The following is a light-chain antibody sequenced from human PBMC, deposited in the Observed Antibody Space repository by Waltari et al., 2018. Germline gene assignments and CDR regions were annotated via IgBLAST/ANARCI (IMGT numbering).Light chain of an antibody. CDR3: MQALQTPA. CDR1: QSLLHSNGYND. J-gene: IGKJ3*01. Sequence: DIVVTQSPLSLPVTPGEPASISCRSSQSLLHSNGYNDWDWYLQKPGQSPQLLIYLASSRASGVPDRFSGSGSGTNFTLIISRVEAEDIGIYYCMQALQTPAFGPGTKVEIK. V-gene: IGKV2-28*01. CDR2: LAS.